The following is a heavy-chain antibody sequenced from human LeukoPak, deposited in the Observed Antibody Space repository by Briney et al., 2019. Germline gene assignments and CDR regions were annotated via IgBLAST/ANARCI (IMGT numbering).Heavy chain of an antibody. J-gene: IGHJ4*02. CDR3: ARGGTAMAKIFDY. V-gene: IGHV3-21*01. D-gene: IGHD5-18*01. Sequence: GGSLRLSCAASGFTFSSYSMNWVRQAPGKGLEWVSSISSSSSYIYYADSVKGRFTISRDNAKNSLYPQMNSLRAEDTAVYYCARGGTAMAKIFDYWGQGTLVTVSS. CDR2: ISSSSSYI. CDR1: GFTFSSYS.